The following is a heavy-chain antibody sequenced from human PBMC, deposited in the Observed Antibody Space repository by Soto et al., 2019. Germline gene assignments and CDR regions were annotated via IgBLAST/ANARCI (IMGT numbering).Heavy chain of an antibody. J-gene: IGHJ2*01. CDR1: GGLFSTYA. CDR2: IIPLFATT. D-gene: IGHD2-2*01. CDR3: ARDVCETTSCSIPQWYFDL. Sequence: QVQLVQSGAEVRKPWSSVKVSCKASGGLFSTYAITWVRQAPGQGLEWVGGIIPLFATTHYAQKLQGRVTITAYESTNTAYLELSRLRSEDTAVYYCARDVCETTSCSIPQWYFDLWGRGTLVIVSS. V-gene: IGHV1-69*01.